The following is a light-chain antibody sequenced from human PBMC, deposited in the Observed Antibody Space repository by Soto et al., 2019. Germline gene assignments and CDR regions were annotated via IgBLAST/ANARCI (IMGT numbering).Light chain of an antibody. V-gene: IGKV1-33*01. Sequence: DIQMTQSPSSLSASVGDRVTITCRASQSISSYLNWYQQKPGKAPKLLIYDASNLETGVPSRFSGSGSGTDFTFTISSLQPEDIATYYCQQYDNLPVTFGQGTKVDIK. CDR3: QQYDNLPVT. J-gene: IGKJ1*01. CDR1: QSISSY. CDR2: DAS.